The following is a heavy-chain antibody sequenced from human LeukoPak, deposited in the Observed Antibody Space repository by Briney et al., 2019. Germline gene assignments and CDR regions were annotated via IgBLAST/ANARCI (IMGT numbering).Heavy chain of an antibody. V-gene: IGHV3-23*02. CDR1: GFTFRSHG. Sequence: GGSLRLSCAASGFTFRSHGMNWVRQTPGKGLEWVSVISGSGGRSYYGDSVKGRFTISRDNSKNMLYLQMNSLKTDDTAVYYCTTDFAQWELLLMANGFDPWGQGTLVTVSS. D-gene: IGHD1-26*01. CDR2: ISGSGGRS. J-gene: IGHJ5*02. CDR3: TTDFAQWELLLMANGFDP.